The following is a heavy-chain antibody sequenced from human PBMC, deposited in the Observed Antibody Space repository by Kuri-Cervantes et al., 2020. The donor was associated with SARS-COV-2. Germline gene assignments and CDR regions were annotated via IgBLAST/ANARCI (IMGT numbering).Heavy chain of an antibody. CDR2: ISGSGGST. J-gene: IGHJ4*02. V-gene: IGHV3-23*01. D-gene: IGHD6-19*01. Sequence: GESLKISCAASGFTFSSYAMSWVRQAPGKGLEWVSAISGSGGSTYYADSVKGRFTISRDNSKNTLYLQMNSLRAEDTAVYYCARGDSSGWYYYFDYWGRGTLVTVSS. CDR1: GFTFSSYA. CDR3: ARGDSSGWYYYFDY.